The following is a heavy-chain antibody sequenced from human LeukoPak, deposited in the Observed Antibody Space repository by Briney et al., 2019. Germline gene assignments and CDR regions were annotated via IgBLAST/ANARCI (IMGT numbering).Heavy chain of an antibody. D-gene: IGHD2/OR15-2a*01. CDR3: ARDLLSALDV. J-gene: IGHJ3*01. Sequence: PGGSLRLSCAGSGFTFNTYSMTWVRQAPGKGLEWVSYISSSSSYIYYADSMKGRFTISRDNAKNSLYLQMNSLRAEDTAVYYCARDLLSALDVWGQGTMVTVSS. V-gene: IGHV3-21*01. CDR1: GFTFNTYS. CDR2: ISSSSSYI.